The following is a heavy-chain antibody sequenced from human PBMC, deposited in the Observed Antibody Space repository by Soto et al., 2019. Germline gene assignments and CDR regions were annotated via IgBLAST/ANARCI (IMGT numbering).Heavy chain of an antibody. CDR3: AREVRGYSYGPGDY. V-gene: IGHV3-21*01. Sequence: EVQLVESGGGLVKPGGSLRLSCAASGFTFSSYSMNWVRQAPGKGLEWVSSISSSSSYIYYADSVKGRVTISRDNAKNSLYLQMNSLRAEDTAVYYCAREVRGYSYGPGDYWGQGTLVTVSS. CDR1: GFTFSSYS. D-gene: IGHD5-18*01. CDR2: ISSSSSYI. J-gene: IGHJ4*02.